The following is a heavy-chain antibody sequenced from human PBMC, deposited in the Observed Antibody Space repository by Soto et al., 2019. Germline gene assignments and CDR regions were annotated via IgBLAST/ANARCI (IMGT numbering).Heavy chain of an antibody. Sequence: GASVKVSCKASGYTFTSYGISWVRQAPGQGLEWMGWISAYNGNTNYAQKLQGGVTMTTDTSTSTAYMELRSLRSDDTAVYYCARGRSDLGATVFSFYYYGMDVWGQGTTVTVSS. V-gene: IGHV1-18*04. D-gene: IGHD1-26*01. CDR2: ISAYNGNT. J-gene: IGHJ6*02. CDR3: ARGRSDLGATVFSFYYYGMDV. CDR1: GYTFTSYG.